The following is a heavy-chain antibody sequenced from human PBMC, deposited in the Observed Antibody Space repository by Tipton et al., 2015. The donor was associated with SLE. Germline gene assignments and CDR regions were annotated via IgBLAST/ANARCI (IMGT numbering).Heavy chain of an antibody. CDR3: ARHDYDSNGYYQHYFDY. CDR1: GGSISSSSYY. V-gene: IGHV4-39*01. J-gene: IGHJ4*02. D-gene: IGHD3-22*01. CDR2: IYYRGAT. Sequence: TLSLTCTVSGGSISSSSYYWGWIRQPPGKGLEYIGSIYYRGATYYNLSLRSRVTISGDTSNQFSLRLSSVTAADTAVYYCARHDYDSNGYYQHYFDYWGQGTLVTVSS.